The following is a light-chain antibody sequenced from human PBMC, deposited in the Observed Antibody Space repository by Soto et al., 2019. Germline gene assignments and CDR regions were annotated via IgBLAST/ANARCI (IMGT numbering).Light chain of an antibody. CDR2: EGS. CDR3: CSYAVGSTLV. J-gene: IGLJ2*01. CDR1: SSDVGSYNL. Sequence: QSALTQPPSVSGSPGQSITISCTGTSSDVGSYNLVSWHQQHPGKAPKLMIYEGSKRPSGVSHRFSGSKSGNTASLTISGLQAEDEADYYCCSYAVGSTLVFGGGTKLTVL. V-gene: IGLV2-23*01.